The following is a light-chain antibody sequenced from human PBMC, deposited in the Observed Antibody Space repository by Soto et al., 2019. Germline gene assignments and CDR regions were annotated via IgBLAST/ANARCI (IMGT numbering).Light chain of an antibody. Sequence: EIVMTHSRGTLSLSPGETATLSCRASQSVSSRLAWYQQKPGQAPRLLISGASSRANGIPDRFSGGGSGTDFTLTISRLEPEDFAAYYCQHHCSTPRVFGRGTKVDIK. V-gene: IGKV3-20*01. J-gene: IGKJ1*01. CDR1: QSVSSR. CDR2: GAS. CDR3: QHHCSTPRV.